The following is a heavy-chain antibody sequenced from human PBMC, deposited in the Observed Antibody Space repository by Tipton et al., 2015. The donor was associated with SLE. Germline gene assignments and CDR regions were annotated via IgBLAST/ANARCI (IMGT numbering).Heavy chain of an antibody. CDR1: GASVSSHY. Sequence: TLSLTCTVSGASVSSHYWNWIRQTPGKGLAWIGYIHYNRDTNYHPPLKSRVTISVDTSKNQLSLKLTSVTAADTAVYYCARGSVVADDFWGQGTLITVFS. D-gene: IGHD2-15*01. V-gene: IGHV4-59*02. CDR2: IHYNRDT. J-gene: IGHJ4*02. CDR3: ARGSVVADDF.